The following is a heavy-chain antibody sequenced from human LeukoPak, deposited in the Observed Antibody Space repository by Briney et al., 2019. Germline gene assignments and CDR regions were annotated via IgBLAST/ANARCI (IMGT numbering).Heavy chain of an antibody. Sequence: GGSLRLACAASGFTFSSYEMNWVRQAPGKGLEWVSYISSSGSTIYYADSVKGRFTISRDNAKNSLYLQMNSLRAEDTAVYYCAKDDAWLQYGNWGRGTLVTVSS. J-gene: IGHJ4*02. CDR3: AKDDAWLQYGN. CDR1: GFTFSSYE. CDR2: ISSSGSTI. D-gene: IGHD5-24*01. V-gene: IGHV3-48*03.